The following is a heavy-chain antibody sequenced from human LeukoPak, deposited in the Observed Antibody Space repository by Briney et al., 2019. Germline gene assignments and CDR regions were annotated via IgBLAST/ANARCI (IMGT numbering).Heavy chain of an antibody. CDR3: ARDYSSGYDAFDI. D-gene: IGHD6-19*01. V-gene: IGHV5-51*04. Sequence: GESLKISCKGSGYSFTSYWIGWVRQMPGKGLEWMGIIYPGDSDTRYSPSFQGQVTISADKPISTAYLRWSSLKASDTAMYYCARDYSSGYDAFDIWGQGTMVTVSS. J-gene: IGHJ3*02. CDR1: GYSFTSYW. CDR2: IYPGDSDT.